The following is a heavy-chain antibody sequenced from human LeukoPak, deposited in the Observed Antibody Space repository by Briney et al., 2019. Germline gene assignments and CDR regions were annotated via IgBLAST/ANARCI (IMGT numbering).Heavy chain of an antibody. CDR1: GFTFSDYG. Sequence: GGSLRLSCAVSGFTFSDYGMHWVRQAPGKGLEWVALIRKDGSNRHYADSVKGRFTISRDNAKNTDYLQMNSLTTEDTALYYCAKEGVGATVGDPYYTDVWGKGTTDIVSS. CDR3: AKEGVGATVGDPYYTDV. D-gene: IGHD1-26*01. V-gene: IGHV3-30*02. J-gene: IGHJ6*03. CDR2: IRKDGSNR.